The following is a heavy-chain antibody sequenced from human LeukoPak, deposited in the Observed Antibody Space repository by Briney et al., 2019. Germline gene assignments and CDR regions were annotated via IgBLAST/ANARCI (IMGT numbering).Heavy chain of an antibody. J-gene: IGHJ4*02. CDR1: GGSISSYY. CDR2: IYYSGTT. D-gene: IGHD6-13*01. V-gene: IGHV4-59*01. CDR3: ARGVYITAAQYGY. Sequence: SETLSLTCTVSGGSISSYYWSWIGQPPGKGLEWIGYIYYSGTTNYNPSLKSRVTVSVDTSKNQFSLKLSSVTAADTAVYYCARGVYITAAQYGYWGQGTLVTVSS.